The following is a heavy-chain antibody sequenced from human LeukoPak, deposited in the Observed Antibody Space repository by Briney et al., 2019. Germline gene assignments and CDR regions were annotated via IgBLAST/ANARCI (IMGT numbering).Heavy chain of an antibody. CDR1: GYTFTSYD. Sequence: ASVKVSCKASGYTFTSYDINWVRQATGQGLEWMGWMNPNSGNTGYAQKFQGRVTMTRNTSISTAYMELGSLRSEDTAVYYCARVGSSSWYSFDYWGQGTLVTVSS. J-gene: IGHJ4*02. D-gene: IGHD6-13*01. CDR3: ARVGSSSWYSFDY. CDR2: MNPNSGNT. V-gene: IGHV1-8*01.